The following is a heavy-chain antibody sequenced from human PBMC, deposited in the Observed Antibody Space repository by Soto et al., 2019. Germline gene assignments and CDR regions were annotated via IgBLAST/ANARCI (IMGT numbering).Heavy chain of an antibody. CDR1: VGTFSNYV. Sequence: SVKVSCKASVGTFSNYVISWVRQAPGQGLEWMGGIIPIFGTANYAQKFQGRVTITADESTSTAYMELSSLRSEDTAVYYCARVVITFGGVIHSLYYYYGMDVWGQGTTVTV. CDR2: IIPIFGTA. D-gene: IGHD3-16*02. CDR3: ARVVITFGGVIHSLYYYYGMDV. J-gene: IGHJ6*02. V-gene: IGHV1-69*13.